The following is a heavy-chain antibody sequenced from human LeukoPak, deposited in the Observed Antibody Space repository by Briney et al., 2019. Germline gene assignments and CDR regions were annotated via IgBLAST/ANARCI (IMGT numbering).Heavy chain of an antibody. D-gene: IGHD6-19*01. V-gene: IGHV3-30*02. CDR1: GFPFSSYG. J-gene: IGHJ1*01. CDR2: IRYDGSNK. CDR3: ATGYSSGWYFYFQH. Sequence: GSLRLSCAASGFPFSSYGMQWVRPAPGKGLGWVAFIRYDGSNKYYADSVKGRFTISRDNAKNSLSLRMNSLSAEDTAVYYCATGYSSGWYFYFQHWGQGSLVSVSS.